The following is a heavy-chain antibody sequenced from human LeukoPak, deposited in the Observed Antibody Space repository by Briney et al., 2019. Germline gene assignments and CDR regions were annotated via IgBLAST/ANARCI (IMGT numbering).Heavy chain of an antibody. D-gene: IGHD6-13*01. CDR3: AKTRSSWYGGAFDF. J-gene: IGHJ3*01. CDR2: IGESGAST. Sequence: GGSLRLSCAASGFTFSSFAMNWVRQAPGKGLEWVSGIGESGASTYYADSVKGRFTISRDNSKNTLNLQLNSLRAEDTALYYCAKTRSSWYGGAFDFWGQGTMVTVSS. CDR1: GFTFSSFA. V-gene: IGHV3-23*01.